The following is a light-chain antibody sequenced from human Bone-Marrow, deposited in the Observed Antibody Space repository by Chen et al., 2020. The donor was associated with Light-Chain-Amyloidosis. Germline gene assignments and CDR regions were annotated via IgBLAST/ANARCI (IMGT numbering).Light chain of an antibody. V-gene: IGLV3-21*02. J-gene: IGLJ3*02. CDR2: DDS. CDR3: QVWDMIRDRPV. CDR1: NIGSTS. Sequence: SYVLTQPSSVSVAPGQTATIACGGNNIGSTSVHWYQQTPGQAPLLVDYDDSDRPSGIPERLSGSNSGNSATLTISRVESGDEADYYCQVWDMIRDRPVFGGGTKLTVL.